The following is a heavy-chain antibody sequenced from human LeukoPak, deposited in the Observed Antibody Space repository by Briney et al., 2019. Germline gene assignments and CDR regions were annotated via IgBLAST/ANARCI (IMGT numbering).Heavy chain of an antibody. J-gene: IGHJ4*02. CDR3: ASFPRYYYDSSGYYRDY. CDR2: ISGSGGST. V-gene: IGHV3-23*01. CDR1: GFTFSSYA. D-gene: IGHD3-22*01. Sequence: GGSLRLSCAASGFTFSSYAMSWVRQAPGKGLEWVSAISGSGGSTYYADSVNGRFTISRDNSKNTLYLQMNSLRAEDTAVYYCASFPRYYYDSSGYYRDYWGQGTLVTVSS.